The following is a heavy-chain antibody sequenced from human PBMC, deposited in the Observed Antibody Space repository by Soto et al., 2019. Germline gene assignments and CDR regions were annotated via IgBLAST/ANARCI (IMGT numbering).Heavy chain of an antibody. CDR2: IYYSGST. J-gene: IGHJ5*02. CDR3: ARLLYSGYDWRPNWLDP. D-gene: IGHD5-12*01. V-gene: IGHV4-39*01. Sequence: PSETLSLTCTVSGCYISSSVYYWGWIRQPPGKGLEWIGSIYYSGSTYYNPSLKSRVTISVDTSKNQFSLKLSSVTAADTAVYYCARLLYSGYDWRPNWLDPWGQGTLVTVSS. CDR1: GCYISSSVYY.